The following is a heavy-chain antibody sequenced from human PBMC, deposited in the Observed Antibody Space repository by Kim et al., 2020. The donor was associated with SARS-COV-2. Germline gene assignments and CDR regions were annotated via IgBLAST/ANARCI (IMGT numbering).Heavy chain of an antibody. CDR1: GFAFDDYS. CDR3: AKAGSTGATYYFDY. J-gene: IGHJ4*02. V-gene: IGHV3-9*01. D-gene: IGHD1-1*01. CDR2: ISWNSESI. Sequence: GGSLRLSCVASGFAFDDYSMFWVRQGPGKGLESISGISWNSESIGYEDSVKGRFTISRDNAKKSLYLQMNSLRGEDTALYYCAKAGSTGATYYFDYWGQG.